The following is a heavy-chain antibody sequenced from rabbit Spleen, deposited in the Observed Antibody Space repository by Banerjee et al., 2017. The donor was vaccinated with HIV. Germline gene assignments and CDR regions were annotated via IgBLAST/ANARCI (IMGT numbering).Heavy chain of an antibody. CDR1: GVSFSSDYY. J-gene: IGHJ6*01. CDR2: INTATGKD. D-gene: IGHD1-1*01. V-gene: IGHV1S40*01. CDR3: ARDPVIGGNYDSRL. Sequence: QSLEESGGDLVKPGASLTLTCTASGVSFSSDYYMCWVRQAPGKGLEWIACINTATGKDVYANWVNGRFTISRTSSTTMTLQMTSLTAADSATYFCARDPVIGGNYDSRLWGPGTLVTVS.